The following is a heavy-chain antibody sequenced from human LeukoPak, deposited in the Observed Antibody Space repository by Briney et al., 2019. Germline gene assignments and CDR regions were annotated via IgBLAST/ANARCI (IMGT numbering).Heavy chain of an antibody. D-gene: IGHD2-15*01. Sequence: SVKVSCKASGFTFTGSAMQWVRQARGQRLEWIGWIVVGSGNTNYAQKFQERVTITRDMCTSTAYMELSSLRSEDTAVYYCAALSSRVGQYYFDYWGQGTLVTVSS. CDR1: GFTFTGSA. CDR3: AALSSRVGQYYFDY. J-gene: IGHJ4*02. CDR2: IVVGSGNT. V-gene: IGHV1-58*02.